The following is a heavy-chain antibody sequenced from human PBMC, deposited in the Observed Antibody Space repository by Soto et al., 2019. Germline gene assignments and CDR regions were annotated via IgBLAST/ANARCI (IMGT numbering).Heavy chain of an antibody. CDR2: ISYDGSNK. V-gene: IGHV3-30*18. D-gene: IGHD3-10*01. CDR1: GFTFSSYG. J-gene: IGHJ5*02. CDR3: AKLPRPDGAPLTHRGGGWLDP. Sequence: GGSLRLSCAASGFTFSSYGMHWVRQAPGKGLEWVAVISYDGSNKYYADSVKGRFTISRDNSKNTLYLQMNSLRAEDTAVYYCAKLPRPDGAPLTHRGGGWLDPWGQGTLVTVSS.